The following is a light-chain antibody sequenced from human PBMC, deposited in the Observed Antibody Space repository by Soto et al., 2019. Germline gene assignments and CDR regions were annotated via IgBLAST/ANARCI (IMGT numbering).Light chain of an antibody. Sequence: EIVLIQSPGTLSLSPGESATLSCRASQTLRRTYIAWYQQKPGQAPRVLIYGASKRATGIPDRFSGSGSGTDFSLTISRLEPEDVAVYYCHQYDNAPQTYGQGTKVDIK. CDR1: QTLRRTY. CDR3: HQYDNAPQT. V-gene: IGKV3-20*01. J-gene: IGKJ2*01. CDR2: GAS.